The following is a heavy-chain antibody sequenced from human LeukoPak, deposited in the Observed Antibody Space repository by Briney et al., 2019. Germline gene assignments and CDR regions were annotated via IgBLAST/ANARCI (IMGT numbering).Heavy chain of an antibody. D-gene: IGHD3-22*01. J-gene: IGHJ6*03. Sequence: PPETLSLTCAVYGGSFSGYYWSWIRQPPGKGLEWIGEINHSGSTNYNPSLKSRVTISVDTSKNQFSLKLSSVTAADTAVYYCARVVAVISYYYMDVWGKGTTVTVSS. V-gene: IGHV4-34*01. CDR3: ARVVAVISYYYMDV. CDR1: GGSFSGYY. CDR2: INHSGST.